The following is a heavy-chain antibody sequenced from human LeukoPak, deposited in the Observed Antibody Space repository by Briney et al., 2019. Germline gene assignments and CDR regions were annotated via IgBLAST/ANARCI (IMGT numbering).Heavy chain of an antibody. CDR3: ARRSGIAVAGAFDY. D-gene: IGHD6-19*01. V-gene: IGHV3-23*01. J-gene: IGHJ4*02. CDR2: ISGSGDST. CDR1: GFTFSSYE. Sequence: GGSLRLSCAASGFTFSSYEMNWVRQAPGKGLEWVAGISGSGDSTYYADSVKGRFTISRDKSKNTLYLQMNSMRAEDTAVYYCARRSGIAVAGAFDYWGQGTLVTVSS.